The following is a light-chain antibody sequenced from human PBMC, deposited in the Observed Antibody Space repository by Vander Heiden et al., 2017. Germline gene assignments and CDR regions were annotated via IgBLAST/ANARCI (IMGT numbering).Light chain of an antibody. J-gene: IGLJ3*02. V-gene: IGLV4-69*01. CDR2: LNSDGSH. Sequence: QLVLTQSPSASASLGASVKLTCTLSSGHSSYAIAWHQQQPEKGPRYLMKLNSDGSHSKGDGIPDRFSGSSSGAERYLTISRLQSEDEADYYCQTWGTGIQWVFGGWTKLTVL. CDR3: QTWGTGIQWV. CDR1: SGHSSYA.